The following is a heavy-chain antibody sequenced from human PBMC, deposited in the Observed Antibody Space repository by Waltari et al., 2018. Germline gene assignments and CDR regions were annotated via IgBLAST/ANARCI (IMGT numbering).Heavy chain of an antibody. CDR2: IKFDGSII. D-gene: IGHD3-10*01. V-gene: IGHV3-74*01. J-gene: IGHJ4*02. CDR1: GFTFSSYC. Sequence: EVQLVESGGGLVQPGGSLRLSCVGSGFTFSSYCMHWVRQAPGKGLEWVSRIKFDGSIINYADSVKGRFTISRDNAKNTLYLQMNNVRAEDTAVYYCERAGSYRFDYWGQGTLVTVSS. CDR3: ERAGSYRFDY.